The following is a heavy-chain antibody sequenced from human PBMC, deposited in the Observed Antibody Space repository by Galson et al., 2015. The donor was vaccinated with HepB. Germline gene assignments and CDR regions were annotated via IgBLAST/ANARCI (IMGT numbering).Heavy chain of an antibody. CDR2: ISYDGSNK. CDR1: GFTFSRYG. V-gene: IGHV3-30*18. Sequence: SLRLSCAASGFTFSRYGMHWVRQAPGKGLEWVAVISYDGSNKYYADSVKGRFTISRDNSKNTLYLQMNSLRAEDTAVYYCAKGFLLWFRGGSSDYWGQGTLVTVSS. CDR3: AKGFLLWFRGGSSDY. J-gene: IGHJ4*02. D-gene: IGHD3-10*01.